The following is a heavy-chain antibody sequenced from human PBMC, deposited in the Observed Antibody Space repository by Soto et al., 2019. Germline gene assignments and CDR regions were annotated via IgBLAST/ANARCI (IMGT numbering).Heavy chain of an antibody. J-gene: IGHJ6*02. CDR1: GGSFSGYY. CDR3: ARVTGRYFYGMDV. CDR2: INHSGST. V-gene: IGHV4-34*01. Sequence: QVQLQQWGAGLLKPSETLSLTCAVYGGSFSGYYWSWIRQPPGKGLEWIGEINHSGSTNYNPSLKSRVPISVDTSKKQFSPTSSSVTAADTAVYYCARVTGRYFYGMDVWGLGTTVTV.